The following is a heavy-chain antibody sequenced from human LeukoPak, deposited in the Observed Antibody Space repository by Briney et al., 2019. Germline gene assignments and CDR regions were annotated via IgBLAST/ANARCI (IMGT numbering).Heavy chain of an antibody. CDR3: ARRARYSSSWYRD. CDR2: IYYSGST. J-gene: IGHJ1*01. V-gene: IGHV4-59*08. D-gene: IGHD6-13*01. CDR1: GGSISSYY. Sequence: SETLSLTCTVSGGSISSYYWSWIRQPPGKGLEWIGYIYYSGSTNYNPSLKSRVTISVDTSKNQFSLKPSSVTAADTAVYYCARRARYSSSWYRDWGQGTLVTVSS.